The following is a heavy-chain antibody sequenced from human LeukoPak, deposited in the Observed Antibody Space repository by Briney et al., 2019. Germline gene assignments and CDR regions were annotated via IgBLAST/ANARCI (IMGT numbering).Heavy chain of an antibody. J-gene: IGHJ5*02. Sequence: ASVKDSCKASGYTFTSYAMNWVRQAPGQGLEWMGWINTNTGNPTYAQGFTGRFVFSLGTSVSTAYLQISSLKAEDTAVYYCARVGNQNWFDPWGQGTLVTVSS. CDR3: ARVGNQNWFDP. D-gene: IGHD1-14*01. CDR1: GYTFTSYA. CDR2: INTNTGNP. V-gene: IGHV7-4-1*02.